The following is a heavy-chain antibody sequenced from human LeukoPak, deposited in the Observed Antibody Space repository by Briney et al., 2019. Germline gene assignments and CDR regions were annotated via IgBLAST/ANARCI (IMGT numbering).Heavy chain of an antibody. J-gene: IGHJ1*01. V-gene: IGHV1-18*01. Sequence: ASVKVSCKASGYTFSLYGLSWVRQAPGQGVEWMGWISDYNGNTDYAQKFQGRVRLTTDTSTSTAYMELRSLRSDDTAVYYCARDHGYAEDYFQHWGQGTLVTVSS. CDR1: GYTFSLYG. CDR3: ARDHGYAEDYFQH. D-gene: IGHD5-18*01. CDR2: ISDYNGNT.